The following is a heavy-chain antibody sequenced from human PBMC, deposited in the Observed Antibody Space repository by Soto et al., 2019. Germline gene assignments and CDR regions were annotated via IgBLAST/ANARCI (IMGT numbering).Heavy chain of an antibody. V-gene: IGHV4-59*01. J-gene: IGHJ3*02. CDR3: ARGETYYDSSGSPATDAFDI. CDR1: GGSISSYY. Sequence: SETLSLTCTVSGGSISSYYWSWIRQPPGKGPEWIGYIYYSGSTNYNPSLKSRVTISADTSKSQFSLKLSSVTAADTAVYYCARGETYYDSSGSPATDAFDIWGQGTMVTVSS. CDR2: IYYSGST. D-gene: IGHD3-22*01.